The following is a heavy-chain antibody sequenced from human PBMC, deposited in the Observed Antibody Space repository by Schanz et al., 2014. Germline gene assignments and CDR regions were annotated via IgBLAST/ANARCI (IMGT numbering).Heavy chain of an antibody. D-gene: IGHD2-2*02. V-gene: IGHV1-69*04. CDR3: AGTYCSSTSCYTGYYYMDV. Sequence: QVQLVQSGAEVKKPGASVKVSCKASGYTFTSYSMHWVRQAPGQGLEWMGRIIPIHGIVNYAQNFQGRVTITADKSTSTAYMELTSLRSEDTAVYYCAGTYCSSTSCYTGYYYMDVWGKGTTVTVSS. CDR2: IIPIHGIV. J-gene: IGHJ6*03. CDR1: GYTFTSYS.